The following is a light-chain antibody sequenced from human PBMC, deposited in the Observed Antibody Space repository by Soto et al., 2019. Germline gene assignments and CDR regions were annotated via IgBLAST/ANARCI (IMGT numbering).Light chain of an antibody. J-gene: IGLJ1*01. CDR3: CSYAGSSSAYV. CDR2: EVS. V-gene: IGLV2-23*02. Sequence: HSMLTVSGKGLGFPGQSIIISYTGTSSDVGSYNVVSWYQQHPGKAPKLLIYEVSKRPSGVSDRFSGSKSGNTASLTISGLQAEDEADYHCCSYAGSSSAYVFGPGTRSPS. CDR1: SSDVGSYNV.